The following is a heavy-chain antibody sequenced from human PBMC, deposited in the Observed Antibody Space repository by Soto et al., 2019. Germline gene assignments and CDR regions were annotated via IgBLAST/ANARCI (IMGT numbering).Heavy chain of an antibody. CDR3: ARGSYCSGGSCYLNWFDP. CDR1: GYTFTSYD. D-gene: IGHD2-15*01. J-gene: IGHJ5*02. Sequence: ASVKVSCKASGYTFTSYDINWVRQATGQGLEWMGWMNPNSGNTGYAQKFQGRVTMTRNTSISTAYMELSSLRSEDTAVYYCARGSYCSGGSCYLNWFDPWGQGTLVTVSS. V-gene: IGHV1-8*01. CDR2: MNPNSGNT.